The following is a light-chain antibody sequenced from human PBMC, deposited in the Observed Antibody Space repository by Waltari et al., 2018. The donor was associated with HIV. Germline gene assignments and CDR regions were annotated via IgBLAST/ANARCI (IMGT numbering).Light chain of an antibody. CDR3: CSYSSSGTVL. V-gene: IGLV2-14*03. CDR2: DVS. Sequence: ALAPPASMPGYLGQSLPTSCTGTCSDVGGFTHLRWYQQSPDKAPRLVLYDVSNRPSGVSGRFSGSKSGSAASLTISGLQPEDEADYYCCSYSSSGTVLFGGGTRLTVL. CDR1: CSDVGGFTH. J-gene: IGLJ2*01.